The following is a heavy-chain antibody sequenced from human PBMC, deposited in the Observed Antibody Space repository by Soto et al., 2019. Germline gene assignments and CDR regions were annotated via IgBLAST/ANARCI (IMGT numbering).Heavy chain of an antibody. J-gene: IGHJ4*02. CDR1: GFSFSEYW. CDR3: LRDGRGCFRYSDY. V-gene: IGHV3-7*01. Sequence: EVQLVESGGGLVQPGGSLTLSCTASGFSFSEYWMSWVRPTPGQGLEWVASIKYDGREKHYVDSVKGRFTIARDNAENSLYLQMNSLRAEDTAMYYCLRDGRGCFRYSDYWGQGTLVTVSS. D-gene: IGHD3-16*02. CDR2: IKYDGREK.